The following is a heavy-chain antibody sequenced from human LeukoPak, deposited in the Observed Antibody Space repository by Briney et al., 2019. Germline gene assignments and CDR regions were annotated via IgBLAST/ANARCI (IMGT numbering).Heavy chain of an antibody. CDR3: ARDRPDSSGYYSDY. V-gene: IGHV3-23*01. CDR1: GFTFSNYG. CDR2: IRGSGETT. D-gene: IGHD3-22*01. Sequence: GGSLRLSCAASGFTFSNYGIHWVRQAPGKGLEWVSGIRGSGETTYYAESVKGRFTISRDNSKNTLYLQMNSLRAEDTAVYYCARDRPDSSGYYSDYWGQGTLVTVSS. J-gene: IGHJ4*02.